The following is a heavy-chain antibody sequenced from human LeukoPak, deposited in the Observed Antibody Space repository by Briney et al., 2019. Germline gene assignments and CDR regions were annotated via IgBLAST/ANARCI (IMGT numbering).Heavy chain of an antibody. V-gene: IGHV1-2*02. CDR3: ATNDYGDYLADY. Sequence: GASVKVSCKASGYTFTSYAMNWVRQAPGQGLEWMGWINPNSGGTNYAQKFQGRVTMTRDTSISTAYMELSRPRSDDTAVYYCATNDYGDYLADYWGQGTLVTVSS. CDR2: INPNSGGT. CDR1: GYTFTSYA. J-gene: IGHJ4*02. D-gene: IGHD4-17*01.